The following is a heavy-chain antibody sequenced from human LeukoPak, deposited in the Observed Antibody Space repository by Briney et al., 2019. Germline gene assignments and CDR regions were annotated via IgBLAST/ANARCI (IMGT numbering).Heavy chain of an antibody. CDR2: ISSSGSTI. D-gene: IGHD6-13*01. Sequence: PGGSLRLSCAASGFTFSSYEMNWVRQAPGKGLEWVSYISSSGSTIYYADSVKGRFTISRDNAKNSLYLQMNSLRAEDTAVYYCARYSSRDWFDPWGQGTLVTVSS. J-gene: IGHJ5*02. CDR1: GFTFSSYE. CDR3: ARYSSRDWFDP. V-gene: IGHV3-48*03.